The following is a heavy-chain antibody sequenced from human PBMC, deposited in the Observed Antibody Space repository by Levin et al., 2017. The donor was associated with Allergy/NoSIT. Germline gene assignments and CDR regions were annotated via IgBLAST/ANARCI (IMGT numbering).Heavy chain of an antibody. D-gene: IGHD1-1*01. CDR3: TGKSTTGTYYSG. J-gene: IGHJ4*02. CDR1: GYSISSSYW. Sequence: SETLSLTCAVSGYSISSSYWWGWIRQPPGKGLEWIGYIYYSGSTYYNPPLRSRVSMSVDTSKNQFSLKLSSVTAADTAMYYCTGKSTTGTYYSGWGQGTLVTVSS. CDR2: IYYSGST. V-gene: IGHV4-28*01.